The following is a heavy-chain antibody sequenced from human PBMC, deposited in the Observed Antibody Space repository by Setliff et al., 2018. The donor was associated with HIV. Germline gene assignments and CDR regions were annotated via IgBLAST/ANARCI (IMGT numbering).Heavy chain of an antibody. J-gene: IGHJ5*02. CDR1: GYTFTSYY. Sequence: RASVKVSCKASGYTFTSYYIHWVRQAPGQGLEWMGVIHPSGGSTSYAQRFQDRVTMTRDTSTSTVYMELSSLRSEDTAVYYCARVRYCSGGSCYGGEYWFDPWGQGTLVTVSS. V-gene: IGHV1-46*01. CDR3: ARVRYCSGGSCYGGEYWFDP. D-gene: IGHD2-15*01. CDR2: IHPSGGST.